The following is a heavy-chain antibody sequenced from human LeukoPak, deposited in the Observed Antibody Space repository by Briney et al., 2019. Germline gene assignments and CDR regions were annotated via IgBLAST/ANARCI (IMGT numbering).Heavy chain of an antibody. J-gene: IGHJ3*02. CDR3: ARDDNCSSTSCYPSAFDI. CDR2: IYHSGST. Sequence: PSETLSLTCAVYGGSFSGYYWSWIRQPPGKGLEWIGSIYHSGSTYYNPSLKSRVTISVDTSKNQFSLKLSSVTAADTAVYYCARDDNCSSTSCYPSAFDIWGQGTMVTVSS. CDR1: GGSFSGYY. D-gene: IGHD2-2*01. V-gene: IGHV4-34*01.